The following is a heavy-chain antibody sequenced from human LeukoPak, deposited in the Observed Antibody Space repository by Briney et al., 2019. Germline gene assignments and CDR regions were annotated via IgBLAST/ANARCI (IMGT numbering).Heavy chain of an antibody. CDR3: ARRTGFYGSGSRTFDY. V-gene: IGHV3-48*03. J-gene: IGHJ4*02. D-gene: IGHD3-10*01. CDR1: GFTFSSYE. CDR2: ISSSGSTI. Sequence: PGGSLRLSCAASGFTFSSYEMNWVRQAPGKGLEWVSYISSSGSTIYYADSVKGRFTISRDNAKNSLYLQMNSLRAEDTAVYYCARRTGFYGSGSRTFDYWGQGTLVTVSS.